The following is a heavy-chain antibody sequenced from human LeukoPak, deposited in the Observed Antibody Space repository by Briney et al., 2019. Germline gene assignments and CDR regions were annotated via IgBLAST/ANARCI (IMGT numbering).Heavy chain of an antibody. CDR2: LSYDGSNK. Sequence: GGSLRLSCAASGFTFSTYAIHWVRQAPGKGLEWVAVLSYDGSNKHYADSVKGRFTISRDNSKNTLYLQMNSLRAEDTAVYYCARDTSTALDYWGQGTLVTVSS. J-gene: IGHJ4*02. D-gene: IGHD5-12*01. CDR3: ARDTSTALDY. V-gene: IGHV3-30*04. CDR1: GFTFSTYA.